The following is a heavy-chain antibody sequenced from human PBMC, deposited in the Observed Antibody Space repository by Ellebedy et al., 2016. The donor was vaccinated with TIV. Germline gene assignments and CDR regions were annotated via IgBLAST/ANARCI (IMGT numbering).Heavy chain of an antibody. J-gene: IGHJ6*02. CDR2: INPSGGST. CDR1: GGTFSSYA. V-gene: IGHV1-46*01. D-gene: IGHD3-10*01. Sequence: AASVKVSCKASGGTFSSYAISWVRQAPGQGLEWMGIINPSGGSTSYAQKFQGRVTMTRDTSTSTVYMELSSLRSEDTAVYYCARELYYYGSGLIVDYYGMDVWGQGTTVTVSS. CDR3: ARELYYYGSGLIVDYYGMDV.